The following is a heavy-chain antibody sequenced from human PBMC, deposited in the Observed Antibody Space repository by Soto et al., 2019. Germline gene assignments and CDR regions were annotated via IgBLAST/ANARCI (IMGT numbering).Heavy chain of an antibody. V-gene: IGHV3-30*04. D-gene: IGHD4-17*01. CDR1: GFTFSSYA. J-gene: IGHJ4*02. CDR3: ARDLIPYGDFIDY. CDR2: ISYDGSNK. Sequence: GGSLRLSCAASGFTFSSYAMHWVRQAPGKGLEWVAVISYDGSNKYYADSVKGRFTISRDNSKNTLYLQMNSLRAEDTAVYYCARDLIPYGDFIDYWGQGTLVTVSS.